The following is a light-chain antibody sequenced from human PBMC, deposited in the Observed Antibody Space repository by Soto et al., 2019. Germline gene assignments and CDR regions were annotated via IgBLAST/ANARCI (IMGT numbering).Light chain of an antibody. V-gene: IGKV3-15*01. J-gene: IGKJ1*01. Sequence: EIVMTQSPATLSVSPGERATLSYRASQSVDTNLAWYQQKPVQAPRVLIYGASTRAAGIPARFSGSGSGTEFTLTIIILQSEDFAVYYCQQYDDWPPWTFGQGTKVEIK. CDR3: QQYDDWPPWT. CDR1: QSVDTN. CDR2: GAS.